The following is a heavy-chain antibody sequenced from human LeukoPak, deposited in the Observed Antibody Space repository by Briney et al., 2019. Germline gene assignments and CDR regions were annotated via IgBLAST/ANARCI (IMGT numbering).Heavy chain of an antibody. V-gene: IGHV4-39*07. J-gene: IGHJ4*02. CDR3: ARYESGSMYDY. D-gene: IGHD3-10*01. Sequence: PSETLSLTCTVSGDSISSNGHYWGWIRQPPGKGLEWLGSIHYSGSTQDNPSLKSRVTISIDTSKNQFSLKLSSVTAADTAVYYCARYESGSMYDYWGQGTLVTVSS. CDR1: GDSISSNGHY. CDR2: IHYSGST.